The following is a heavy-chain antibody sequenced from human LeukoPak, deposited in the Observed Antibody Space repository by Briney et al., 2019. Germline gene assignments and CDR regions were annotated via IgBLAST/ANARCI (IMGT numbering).Heavy chain of an antibody. D-gene: IGHD2-2*01. V-gene: IGHV4-38-2*01. CDR3: ARQKGELIVVVPAAPDY. CDR2: IYHSGST. Sequence: SETLSLTCAVSGYSISSGYYWGWIRQPPGRGLEWIGSIYHSGSTYYNPSLKSRVTISVDTSKNQFSLKLSSVTAADTAVYYCARQKGELIVVVPAAPDYWGQGTLVTVSS. CDR1: GYSISSGYY. J-gene: IGHJ4*02.